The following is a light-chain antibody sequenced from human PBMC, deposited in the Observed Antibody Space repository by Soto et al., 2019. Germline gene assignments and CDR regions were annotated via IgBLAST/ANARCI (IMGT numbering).Light chain of an antibody. CDR3: RTWDINLSAVI. V-gene: IGLV1-51*02. Sequence: QSVLTQPPPLSAAPGQTVTISCSGSGSNIGNNYVSWYQQFPGTAPRLLIFENDQRPSGIPDRFSGSKSGTSATLGITGLQTGDEADYYCRTWDINLSAVIFGGGTKLTVL. J-gene: IGLJ2*01. CDR1: GSNIGNNY. CDR2: END.